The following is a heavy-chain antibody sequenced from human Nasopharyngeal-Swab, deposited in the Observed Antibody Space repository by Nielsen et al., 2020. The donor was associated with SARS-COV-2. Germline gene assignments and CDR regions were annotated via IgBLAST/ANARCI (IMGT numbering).Heavy chain of an antibody. Sequence: SDTLSLTCAVYGGSFSGYYWSWIRQPPGKGLEWIGEINHSGSTNYNPSLKSRVTISVDTSKNQFSLKLSSVTAADTAVYYCARGRPYYDFWSGQTYYFDYWGQGTLVTVSS. V-gene: IGHV4-34*01. CDR3: ARGRPYYDFWSGQTYYFDY. D-gene: IGHD3-3*01. J-gene: IGHJ4*02. CDR2: INHSGST. CDR1: GGSFSGYY.